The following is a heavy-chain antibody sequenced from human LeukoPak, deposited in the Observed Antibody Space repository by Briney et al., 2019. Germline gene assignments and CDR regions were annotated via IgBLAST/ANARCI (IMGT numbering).Heavy chain of an antibody. Sequence: ASVKVSCKASGYTFTSYDINWVRQATGQGLEWMGWMNPNSGNTGYAQKFQGRVTMTRNTSISTAYMELSSLRSEDTAVYYCARGSIVVVVPAAISAYNWFDPWGQGTLVTVSS. J-gene: IGHJ5*02. V-gene: IGHV1-8*01. D-gene: IGHD2-2*02. CDR1: GYTFTSYD. CDR2: MNPNSGNT. CDR3: ARGSIVVVVPAAISAYNWFDP.